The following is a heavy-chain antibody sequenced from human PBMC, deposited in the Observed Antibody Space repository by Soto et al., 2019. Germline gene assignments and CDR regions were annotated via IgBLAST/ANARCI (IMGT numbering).Heavy chain of an antibody. CDR1: GFTFSSYA. J-gene: IGHJ6*02. V-gene: IGHV3-30-3*01. CDR2: ISYDGSNK. D-gene: IGHD6-19*01. Sequence: PGGSLRLSCAASGFTFSSYAMHLVRQAPGKGLEWVAVISYDGSNKYYADSVKGRFTISRDNSKNTLYLQMNSLRAEDTAVYYCAKDLTGYSSGWINYVMDGWGQGTTVTVAS. CDR3: AKDLTGYSSGWINYVMDG.